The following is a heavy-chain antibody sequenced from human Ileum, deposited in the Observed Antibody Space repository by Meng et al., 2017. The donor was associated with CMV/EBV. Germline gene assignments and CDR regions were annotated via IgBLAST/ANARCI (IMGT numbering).Heavy chain of an antibody. D-gene: IGHD1-1*01. Sequence: QGQRVEAGGGVVQPGGSLRLSCVGSGFDFGRSGMHWVRQAPGRGLEWLALLRYDGNFEYYADSVRGRFSISRDTVKNTLHLQMNSLTPEDTAVYYCAKDAYNFDIDYWGQGTLVTVSS. CDR3: AKDAYNFDIDY. V-gene: IGHV3-30*02. CDR2: LRYDGNFE. J-gene: IGHJ4*02. CDR1: GFDFGRSG.